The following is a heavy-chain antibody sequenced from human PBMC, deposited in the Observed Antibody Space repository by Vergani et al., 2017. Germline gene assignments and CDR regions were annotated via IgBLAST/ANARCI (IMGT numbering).Heavy chain of an antibody. V-gene: IGHV4-38-2*02. D-gene: IGHD3-10*01. CDR2: INHSGST. Sequence: QVQLQESGPGLVKPSETLSLTCSVSGYSISRGYYWSWIRQPPGKGLEWIGEINHSGSTNYNPSLKSRVTISVDTSKNQFSLKLSSVTAADTAVYYCARSLNYYGSGRGWFDPWGQGTLVTVSS. CDR1: GYSISRGYY. J-gene: IGHJ5*02. CDR3: ARSLNYYGSGRGWFDP.